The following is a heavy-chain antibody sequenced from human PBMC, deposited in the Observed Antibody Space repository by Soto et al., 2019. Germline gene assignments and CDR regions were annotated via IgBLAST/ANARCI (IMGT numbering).Heavy chain of an antibody. Sequence: PSETLSLTCTVSSGSISSGDYYWSWLRQPPGKGLEWIGYIFYSGSTYYNPSLKSRVTISVDTSKNQFSLKLSSVTAADTAVYYCARGRFGEIHDHWGQGTLVTVSS. CDR2: IFYSGST. V-gene: IGHV4-30-4*01. D-gene: IGHD3-10*01. J-gene: IGHJ4*02. CDR3: ARGRFGEIHDH. CDR1: SGSISSGDYY.